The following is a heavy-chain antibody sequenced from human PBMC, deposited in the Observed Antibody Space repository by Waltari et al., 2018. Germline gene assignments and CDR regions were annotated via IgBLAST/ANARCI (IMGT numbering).Heavy chain of an antibody. V-gene: IGHV4-59*01. CDR3: ARDTLVPAAITPYYYYFGMDV. J-gene: IGHJ6*02. Sequence: QVQLQESGPGLVKPSETLSLTCTVSGGSISGYYWTWIRQPPGKGLEWIGSIYYSGNTNYKPSLKSRVTIAIDTSKNQFSLKLSSVTAADTAVYYCARDTLVPAAITPYYYYFGMDVWGQGTAVTVS. CDR1: GGSISGYY. CDR2: IYYSGNT. D-gene: IGHD2-2*02.